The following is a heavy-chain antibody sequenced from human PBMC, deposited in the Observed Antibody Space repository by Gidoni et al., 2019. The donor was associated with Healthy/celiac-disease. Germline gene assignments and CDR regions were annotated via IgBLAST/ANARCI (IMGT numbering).Heavy chain of an antibody. CDR2: IYYSGST. Sequence: QVQLHESDPGLVKPSQTLSLTCTVSGGSISSGGYSWSWIRQHPGKGLEWIGYIYYSGSTYYNPSLKSRVTISVDTSKNQFSLKLSSVTAADTAVYYCARVFSHNTGSGPHYFDYWGQGTLVTVSS. D-gene: IGHD2-8*02. J-gene: IGHJ4*02. V-gene: IGHV4-31*03. CDR3: ARVFSHNTGSGPHYFDY. CDR1: GGSISSGGYS.